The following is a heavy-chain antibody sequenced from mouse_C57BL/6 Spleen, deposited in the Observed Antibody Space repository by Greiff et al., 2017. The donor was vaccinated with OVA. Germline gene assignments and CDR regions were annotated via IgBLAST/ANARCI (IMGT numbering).Heavy chain of an antibody. Sequence: VQLQQPGAELVKPGASVKVSCKASGYTFTSYWMHWVKQRPGQGLEWIGRIHPSASDTNYNQTFQGKATLTVDKSSSTAYMQLSSLTYEDSACYYGATTGTVGYARDYWGQGTSVTVSS. D-gene: IGHD4-1*02. CDR1: GYTFTSYW. V-gene: IGHV1-74*01. J-gene: IGHJ4*01. CDR3: ATTGTVGYARDY. CDR2: IHPSASDT.